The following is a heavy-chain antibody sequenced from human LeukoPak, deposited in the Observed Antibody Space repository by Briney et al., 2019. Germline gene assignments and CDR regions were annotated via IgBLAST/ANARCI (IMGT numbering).Heavy chain of an antibody. CDR1: GYTFTSYY. CDR2: INPSGGST. J-gene: IGHJ6*02. Sequence: ASVKVSCKASGYTFTSYYMHWVRQAPGQGLEWMGIINPSGGSTSYAQKFQGRVTMTRDTSTSTAYMELRGLKSDDTAVYYCARGRYYYGMDVWGQGTTVTVTS. CDR3: ARGRYYYGMDV. D-gene: IGHD1-14*01. V-gene: IGHV1-46*01.